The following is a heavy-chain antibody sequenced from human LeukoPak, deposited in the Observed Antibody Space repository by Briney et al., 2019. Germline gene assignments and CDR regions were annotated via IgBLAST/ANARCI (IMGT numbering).Heavy chain of an antibody. D-gene: IGHD3-9*01. Sequence: SETLSLTCTVSGGSISSYYWSWIRQPPGKGLEWIGYIYNNGSPNCNPSLKSRVTISVDTSKNQFSLKLSSVTAADTAVYYCARGGRFYDILTGYGAFDYWGQGTLVTVSS. CDR1: GGSISSYY. J-gene: IGHJ4*02. V-gene: IGHV4-59*01. CDR2: IYNNGSP. CDR3: ARGGRFYDILTGYGAFDY.